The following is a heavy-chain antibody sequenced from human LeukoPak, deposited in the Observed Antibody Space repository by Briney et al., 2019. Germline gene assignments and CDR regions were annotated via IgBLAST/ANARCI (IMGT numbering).Heavy chain of an antibody. V-gene: IGHV3-23*01. CDR3: AKVAALSN. CDR1: GFTFSNFA. Sequence: GSLRLSCAASGFTFSNFAMNWVRQAPGKVPEWVSGLSGSGGSTYYADSVKGRFTISRDNSKNTLYLQMNSLRAEDTAVYYCAKVAALSNWGQGTLVTVSS. CDR2: LSGSGGST. J-gene: IGHJ4*02. D-gene: IGHD5/OR15-5a*01.